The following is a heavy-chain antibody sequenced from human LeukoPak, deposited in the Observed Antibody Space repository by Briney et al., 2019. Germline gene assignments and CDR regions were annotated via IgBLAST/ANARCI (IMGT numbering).Heavy chain of an antibody. D-gene: IGHD3-10*01. CDR1: GFTFSSYA. Sequence: SGGPLRLSCAASGFTFSSYAMSWVRQAPGKGLEWVSAISGSGSSTYYADSVKGRFTISRDNSKNTLYLQMNSLRAEDTAVYYCAKSRLSMGLYGSGKTYYFDYWGQGTLVTVSS. J-gene: IGHJ4*02. CDR3: AKSRLSMGLYGSGKTYYFDY. V-gene: IGHV3-23*01. CDR2: ISGSGSST.